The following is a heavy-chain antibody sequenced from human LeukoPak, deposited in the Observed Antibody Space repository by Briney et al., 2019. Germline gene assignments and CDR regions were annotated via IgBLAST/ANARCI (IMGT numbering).Heavy chain of an antibody. V-gene: IGHV3-7*04. D-gene: IGHD1-26*01. J-gene: IGHJ3*02. CDR1: GFKFRNYW. CDR3: ARDGYSGSYYDM. CDR2: IKQDGSEI. Sequence: GGSLRLSCAASGFKFRNYWVSWVRQAPGKGLEWVANIKQDGSEIYYVDSVRGRATIFRDNAKNSLYLQMNNLRAEDTAVYYCARDGYSGSYYDMWGQGTMVTVCS.